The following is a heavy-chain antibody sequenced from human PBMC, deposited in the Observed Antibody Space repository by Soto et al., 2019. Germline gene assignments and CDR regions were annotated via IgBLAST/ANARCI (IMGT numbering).Heavy chain of an antibody. J-gene: IGHJ4*02. CDR1: GFTFSSYG. D-gene: IGHD3-22*01. CDR3: AKDAEYYYDSSGGPYYFDY. CDR2: IWYDGSNK. Sequence: GGSLRLSCAASGFTFSSYGMHWVRQAPGKGLEWVAVIWYDGSNKYYADSVKGRFTISRDNSKNTLYLQMNSLRAEDTAVYYCAKDAEYYYDSSGGPYYFDYWGQGTLVTVSS. V-gene: IGHV3-30*02.